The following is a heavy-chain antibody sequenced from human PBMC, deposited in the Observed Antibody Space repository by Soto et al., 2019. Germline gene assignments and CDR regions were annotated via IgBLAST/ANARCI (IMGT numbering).Heavy chain of an antibody. V-gene: IGHV1-46*01. CDR3: ARANYDILTGYYNLGSRPLDY. J-gene: IGHJ4*02. CDR2: INPSGGST. D-gene: IGHD3-9*01. CDR1: GYTFTIYY. Sequence: ASLKVSCKASGYTFTIYYMHWVRQAPGQGLEWMGIINPSGGSTSYAQKFQGRVTMTRDTSTSTVYMELSSLRSEDTAVYYCARANYDILTGYYNLGSRPLDYWGQGTLVTVSS.